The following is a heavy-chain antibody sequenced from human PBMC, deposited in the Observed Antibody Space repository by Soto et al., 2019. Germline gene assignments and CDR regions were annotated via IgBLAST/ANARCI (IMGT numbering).Heavy chain of an antibody. Sequence: SETLSLTCAVYGGSFSGYYWSWIRQPPGKGLEWIGEINHSGSTNYNPSLKSRVTISVDTSKNQFSLKLSSVTAADTAVYYCARAVGCSSTSCYDQADAFDIWGQGTMVTVSS. CDR1: GGSFSGYY. CDR2: INHSGST. D-gene: IGHD2-2*01. CDR3: ARAVGCSSTSCYDQADAFDI. V-gene: IGHV4-34*01. J-gene: IGHJ3*02.